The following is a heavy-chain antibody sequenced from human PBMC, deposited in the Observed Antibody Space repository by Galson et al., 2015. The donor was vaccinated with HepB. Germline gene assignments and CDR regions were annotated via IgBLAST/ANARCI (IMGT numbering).Heavy chain of an antibody. Sequence: SLRLSCAVSGFTFTRYSINWVRQAPGKGLEWLSYISSSSSAIYYADSVKGRFTVSRDSAKNSMYLQMNSLRGEDTAVYYCARDRLGDYSMDVWGQGATVTVSS. CDR2: ISSSSSAI. J-gene: IGHJ6*02. V-gene: IGHV3-48*01. CDR3: ARDRLGDYSMDV. CDR1: GFTFTRYS. D-gene: IGHD3-16*01.